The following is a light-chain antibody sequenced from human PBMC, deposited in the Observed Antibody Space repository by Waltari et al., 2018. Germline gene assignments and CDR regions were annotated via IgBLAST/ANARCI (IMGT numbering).Light chain of an antibody. CDR2: GVT. J-gene: IGKJ4*01. CDR1: QSVSSTY. V-gene: IGKV3-20*01. CDR3: QQYLSTALT. Sequence: ELVLTQSPGTLSLSPGERATLSCRASQSVSSTYLARYQLRTGQAPRLLIYGVTSRASGIPDRFSSSGSGTDFTLTISRLEPEDFAVYYCQQYLSTALTFGGGTKVEIK.